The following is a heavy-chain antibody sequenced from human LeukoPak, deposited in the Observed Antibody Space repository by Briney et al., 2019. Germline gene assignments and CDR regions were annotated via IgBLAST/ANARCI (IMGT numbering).Heavy chain of an antibody. J-gene: IGHJ4*02. D-gene: IGHD1-1*01. V-gene: IGHV3-33*01. CDR2: IWVDGERE. Sequence: GGSLRLSCATSGFALGSSAIHWVRQGPGKSLEWFAVIWVDGEREYYGDSVRGRFTISRDSSKSTLYLQMNSLRAEDTAVYYCTRVSTTGVGGRGYFDQWGQGTQVTVSS. CDR3: TRVSTTGVGGRGYFDQ. CDR1: GFALGSSA.